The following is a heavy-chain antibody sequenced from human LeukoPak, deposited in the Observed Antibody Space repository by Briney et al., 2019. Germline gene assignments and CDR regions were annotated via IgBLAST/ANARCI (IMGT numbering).Heavy chain of an antibody. CDR2: ISSINTI. CDR3: AKGGSYRSQPYFDY. V-gene: IGHV3-48*01. CDR1: GSTFSSYS. Sequence: GGSLRLSCAVSGSTFSSYSMNWVRQPPGKGLEWVSYISSINTIYYADSVKGRFTISRDNGKNSLYLQMNNLRAEDTAVYYCAKGGSYRSQPYFDYWGQGTPVTVSS. J-gene: IGHJ4*02. D-gene: IGHD3-16*02.